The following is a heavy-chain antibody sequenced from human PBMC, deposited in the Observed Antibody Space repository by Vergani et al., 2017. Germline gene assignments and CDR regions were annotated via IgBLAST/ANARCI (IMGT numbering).Heavy chain of an antibody. Sequence: QVQLVQSGAEVKKPGASVKVSCKASGYTFTSYDIHWVRQATGQGLVWMGWMNPNSGNTVYAQKFQGRVTMTGNTSIGTAYMELSSLRSEDTAVYYCARGLWDFGSGYYTGMIFDPWGQGTLVTVSS. CDR3: ARGLWDFGSGYYTGMIFDP. V-gene: IGHV1-8*01. CDR1: GYTFTSYD. D-gene: IGHD3-3*01. CDR2: MNPNSGNT. J-gene: IGHJ5*02.